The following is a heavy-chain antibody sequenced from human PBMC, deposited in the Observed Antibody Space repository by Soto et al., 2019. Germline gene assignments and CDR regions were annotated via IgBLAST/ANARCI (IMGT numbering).Heavy chain of an antibody. CDR2: IYHSGST. V-gene: IGHV4-4*02. Sequence: SDTLSLTCAVYGGSISSSNWWRWVRQPPGKGLEWIGEIYHSGSTNYNPSLKSRVTISVNKSKNQFSLKLSSVTAADTAVYYCARANRPITMTYLNWFDPWGQGTLVTVSS. CDR3: ARANRPITMTYLNWFDP. J-gene: IGHJ5*02. CDR1: GGSISSSNW. D-gene: IGHD3-22*01.